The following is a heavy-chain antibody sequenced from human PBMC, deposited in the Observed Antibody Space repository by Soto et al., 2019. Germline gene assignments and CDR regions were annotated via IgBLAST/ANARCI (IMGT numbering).Heavy chain of an antibody. D-gene: IGHD6-13*01. V-gene: IGHV1-69*01. CDR3: ARGGRIAAADYDYYGMDV. CDR1: GGTFSSYA. CDR2: IIPIFGTA. Sequence: QVQLVQSGAEVKKPGSSVKVSCKASGGTFSSYAISWVRQAPGQGLEWMGGIIPIFGTANYAQKFQGRVTITADESTSTAYMELSSLRSEDTAVYYCARGGRIAAADYDYYGMDVWGQGTTVTVSS. J-gene: IGHJ6*02.